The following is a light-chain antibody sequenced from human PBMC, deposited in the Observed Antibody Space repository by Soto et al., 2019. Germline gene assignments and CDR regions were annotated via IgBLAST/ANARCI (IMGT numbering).Light chain of an antibody. CDR2: GSS. J-gene: IGKJ2*01. V-gene: IGKV3-20*01. Sequence: EIVLTQSPGTLSLSPGERATLSCRASQSVSSSYLAWYQQKPGQAPRLLIYGSSSRATGIPDRFSGSGSVTDLTLTISILDPEDFAVYYYQSLALYTFGQGTKLELK. CDR3: QSLALYT. CDR1: QSVSSSY.